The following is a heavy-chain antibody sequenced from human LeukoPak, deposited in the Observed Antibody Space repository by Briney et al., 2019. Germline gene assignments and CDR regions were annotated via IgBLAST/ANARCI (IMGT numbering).Heavy chain of an antibody. V-gene: IGHV3-23*01. J-gene: IGHJ4*02. Sequence: GGSLRLSCAASGFTFSTYAMRWVRQAPGEGLEWVSSIGGSVASTYHADSVKGRFTISRDNSKNTLYLQMNSLSAEDTAVYLCAKAIIMVITSYQFDSWGQGALVTVSS. D-gene: IGHD3-22*01. CDR1: GFTFSTYA. CDR3: AKAIIMVITSYQFDS. CDR2: IGGSVAST.